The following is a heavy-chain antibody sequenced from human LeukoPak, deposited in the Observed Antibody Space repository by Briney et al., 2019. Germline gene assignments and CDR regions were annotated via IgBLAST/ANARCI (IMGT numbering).Heavy chain of an antibody. CDR1: GGSLSGHY. J-gene: IGHJ4*02. CDR2: IYHSGST. Sequence: LETLSLTCTVSGGSLSGHYWSWIRQPPGKRLEWIGYIYHSGSTNYNPSLKSRVTISTDTSKNQFSLKLTSVTAAGTAVYYCARGGSWSDFDYWGQGTLVTVSS. D-gene: IGHD6-13*01. CDR3: ARGGSWSDFDY. V-gene: IGHV4-59*11.